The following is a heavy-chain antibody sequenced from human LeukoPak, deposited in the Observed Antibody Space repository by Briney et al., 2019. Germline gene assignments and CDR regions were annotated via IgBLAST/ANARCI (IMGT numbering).Heavy chain of an antibody. CDR1: GVSISSYY. Sequence: SETLSLTCTVSGVSISSYYWSWIRQPPGKGLEWIGYIYYSGSTNYNPSLKSRVTISVDTSKNQFSLKLSSVTAADTAVYYCARDLPPGDSSGWYALGYWGQGTLVTVSS. J-gene: IGHJ4*02. D-gene: IGHD6-19*01. CDR2: IYYSGST. V-gene: IGHV4-59*01. CDR3: ARDLPPGDSSGWYALGY.